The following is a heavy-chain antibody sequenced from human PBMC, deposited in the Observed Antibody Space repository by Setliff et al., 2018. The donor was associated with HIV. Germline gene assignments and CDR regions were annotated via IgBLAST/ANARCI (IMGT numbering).Heavy chain of an antibody. V-gene: IGHV4-59*11. CDR1: GGSISSRY. Sequence: SETLSLTCTVSGGSISSRYWSWIRLPPGKGLEWVGTLYYNGNTNSNPSLKSRVTISGDTSKNLFSLKLTSVTPADTAVYYCASITKGVVNAFDYWGQGTLVTVSS. D-gene: IGHD3-3*01. J-gene: IGHJ4*02. CDR3: ASITKGVVNAFDY. CDR2: LYYNGNT.